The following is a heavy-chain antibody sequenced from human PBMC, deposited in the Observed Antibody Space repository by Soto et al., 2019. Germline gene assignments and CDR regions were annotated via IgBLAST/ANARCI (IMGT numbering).Heavy chain of an antibody. CDR3: ARPQGSGWRFNALDF. V-gene: IGHV1-69*13. CDR1: GGTFGRNA. CDR2: ITPMFGTA. J-gene: IGHJ3*01. D-gene: IGHD6-19*01. Sequence: ASVKVSCKASGGTFGRNAINWVRQAPGQGLEWMGGITPMFGTANHAQKFRDRIVITADESTNTAYLELNSLRYEDTAIYYCARPQGSGWRFNALDFWGQGTVVT.